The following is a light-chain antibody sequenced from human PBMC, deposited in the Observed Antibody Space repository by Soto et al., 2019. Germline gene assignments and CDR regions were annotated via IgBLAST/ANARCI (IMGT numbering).Light chain of an antibody. CDR2: SDT. CDR3: QVWDSGSAHVL. CDR1: IIGSKG. Sequence: SYELTQPPSVSVAPGETARISCGGNIIGSKGVHWYQQKPGQAPVLVIYSDTDLPPVIPERFSGSNSANMATLTISRVEAGDEADYYCQVWDSGSAHVLFGGGTKLTVL. J-gene: IGLJ2*01. V-gene: IGLV3-21*01.